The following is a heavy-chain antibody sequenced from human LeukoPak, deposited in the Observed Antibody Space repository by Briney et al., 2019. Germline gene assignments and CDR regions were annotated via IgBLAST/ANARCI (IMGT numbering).Heavy chain of an antibody. CDR1: GYTFASYD. J-gene: IGHJ4*02. Sequence: ASVKVSCKASGYTFASYDINWVRQATGQGPEWMGWMNPSSGNTGYAQTFQGRVSMTRDTSTNTAYLELSSLRAEDTAVYYCARNQRRLDYWGQGTLVTVSS. CDR3: ARNQRRLDY. CDR2: MNPSSGNT. D-gene: IGHD1-14*01. V-gene: IGHV1-8*01.